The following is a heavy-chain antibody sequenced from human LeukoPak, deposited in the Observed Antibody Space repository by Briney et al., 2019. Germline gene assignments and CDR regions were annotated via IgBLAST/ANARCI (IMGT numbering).Heavy chain of an antibody. CDR2: MLYDENYK. CDR1: GFTLRNYA. V-gene: IGHV3-30-3*01. CDR3: AREYRPVGDYYGMDV. Sequence: GGPLRLPCAASGFTLRNYAMLGARQAPGKGLQGGAHMLYDENYKYYADSVKGRFTISRDNSKNTLYLQMNSLITEDTAVYYCAREYRPVGDYYGMDVWGQGTTVTVSS. D-gene: IGHD3-16*02. J-gene: IGHJ6*02.